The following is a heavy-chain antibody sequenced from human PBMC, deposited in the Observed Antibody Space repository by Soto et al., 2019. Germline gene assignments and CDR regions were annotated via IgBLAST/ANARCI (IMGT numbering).Heavy chain of an antibody. Sequence: EVHLVDSGGGVARPGGSLRLSCSASGFTFDDFTMTWVRQVPGKGLEWVAIINWNGDTTSYADSVRGRFTISRDNAKNSLFLQMNTLRAEDTAFYHCARNRDDSTGYYDYWGQGTLVTVSS. V-gene: IGHV3-20*01. CDR2: INWNGDTT. CDR3: ARNRDDSTGYYDY. D-gene: IGHD3-22*01. CDR1: GFTFDDFT. J-gene: IGHJ4*02.